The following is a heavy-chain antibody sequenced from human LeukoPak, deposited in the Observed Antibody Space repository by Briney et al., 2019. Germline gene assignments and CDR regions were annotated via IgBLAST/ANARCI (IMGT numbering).Heavy chain of an antibody. CDR3: ARWLGGDKWYFDL. CDR2: TYYRSKLIS. J-gene: IGHJ2*01. D-gene: IGHD6-19*01. CDR1: GDSVSSNSVA. Sequence: SQTLSLTCAISGDSVSSNSVAWNWITQSPSRGLEWLGRTYYRSKLISDYGESVKSRITISPDTSNNQFSLQLNSVTPEDTAVYYCARWLGGDKWYFDLWGRGTLVTVSS. V-gene: IGHV6-1*01.